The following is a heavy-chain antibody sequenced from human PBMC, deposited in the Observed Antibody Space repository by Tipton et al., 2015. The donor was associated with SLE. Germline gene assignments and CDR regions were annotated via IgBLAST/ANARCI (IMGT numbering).Heavy chain of an antibody. V-gene: IGHV4-39*07. CDR3: ASRPRGIAVAGTNPYFQH. CDR1: GGSISSSSYY. CDR2: IYYSGST. Sequence: TLSLTCTVSGGSISSSSYYWGWIRQPPGKGLEWIGSIYYSGSTYYNPSLKSRVTISADTSKNQFSLKLSSVTAADTAVYYCASRPRGIAVAGTNPYFQHWGQGTLVTVSS. D-gene: IGHD6-19*01. J-gene: IGHJ1*01.